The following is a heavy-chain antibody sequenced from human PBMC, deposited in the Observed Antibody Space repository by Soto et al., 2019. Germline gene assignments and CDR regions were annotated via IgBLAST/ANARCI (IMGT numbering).Heavy chain of an antibody. CDR2: IVVGNGNT. V-gene: IGHV1-58*02. Sequence: QVQLVQSGPEVKKPGTSVKVSCKASGLTFTSSAIQWVRQARGQRLEWIGWIVVGNGNTNYAQKFQKRVTITRDMSTSTAYMELSSLRSDDTAVYYCATAVSKFDTSGSLPYGVDVWGRGTTVTVSS. CDR3: ATAVSKFDTSGSLPYGVDV. D-gene: IGHD5-12*01. CDR1: GLTFTSSA. J-gene: IGHJ6*02.